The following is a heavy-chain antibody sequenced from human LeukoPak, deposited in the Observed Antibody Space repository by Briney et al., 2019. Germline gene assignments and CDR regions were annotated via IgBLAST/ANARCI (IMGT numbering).Heavy chain of an antibody. CDR2: ISTSSIYM. CDR1: GFTFSSYG. V-gene: IGHV3-21*01. D-gene: IGHD4-17*01. Sequence: GGSLRLSCAASGFTFSSYGMHWVRQAPGKGLEWVSSISTSSIYMYYADSVKGRFTISRDNAKNSLYLQMNSLRAEDTAVYYCARSMYGDYCIDYWGQGTLVTVSS. CDR3: ARSMYGDYCIDY. J-gene: IGHJ4*02.